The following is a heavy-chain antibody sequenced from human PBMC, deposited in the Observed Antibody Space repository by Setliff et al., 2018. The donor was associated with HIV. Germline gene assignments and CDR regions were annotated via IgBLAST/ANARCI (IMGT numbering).Heavy chain of an antibody. CDR2: ISPDGSEK. J-gene: IGHJ1*01. Sequence: GGSLRLSCATSGFTFRDYWMTWVRQAPGGGLQWVASISPDGSEKSLVDSVMGRFTISRDNAKNSLFLQMNSLRVDDTALYYCAQAQTSVSGSYCQYLQHWGQGTLVTVSS. CDR1: GFTFRDYW. D-gene: IGHD3-10*01. V-gene: IGHV3-7*05. CDR3: AQAQTSVSGSYCQYLQH.